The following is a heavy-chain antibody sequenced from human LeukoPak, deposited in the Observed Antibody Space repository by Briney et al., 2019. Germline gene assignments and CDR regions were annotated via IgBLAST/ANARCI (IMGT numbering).Heavy chain of an antibody. CDR3: TRRNPVQATDY. V-gene: IGHV3-73*01. J-gene: IGHJ4*02. D-gene: IGHD1-1*01. CDR1: GFTFSGSA. CDR2: IRSKANSYAT. Sequence: GGSLRLSCAASGFTFSGSAMHWVRQASGKGLEWVGRIRSKANSYATAYAASVKGRFIISRDDSKNTAYLQMNSLKTEDTAVYYCTRRNPVQATDYWGQGTLVTVSS.